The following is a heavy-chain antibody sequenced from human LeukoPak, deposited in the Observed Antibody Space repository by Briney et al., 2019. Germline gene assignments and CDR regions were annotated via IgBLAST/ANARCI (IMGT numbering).Heavy chain of an antibody. J-gene: IGHJ4*02. CDR1: GYGFTGYF. V-gene: IGHV1-2*02. D-gene: IGHD6-13*01. CDR2: ISPDSGGT. CDR3: VRDLFFAAAEREGDDY. Sequence: ASVKVSCEASGYGFTGYFMHWVRQAPGQGLEWMGWISPDSGGTNYAQKFRGRVTLTRDTSISTAYMELSRLRSDDTAVYYCVRDLFFAAAEREGDDYWGQGTLVTVSS.